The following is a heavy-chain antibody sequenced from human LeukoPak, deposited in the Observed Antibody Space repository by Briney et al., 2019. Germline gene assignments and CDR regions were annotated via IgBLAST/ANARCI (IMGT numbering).Heavy chain of an antibody. J-gene: IGHJ4*02. CDR2: SNGGSST. CDR3: ASKGGHYYHFDD. V-gene: IGHV3-53*01. D-gene: IGHD3-22*01. Sequence: GGSLRLSCEVSGFTVSSNYMSWVRQAPGKGLEWVSTVSNGGSSTYYPDSVRGRFSVSRDNSKNTLYLQMNSLRAEDTATYYCASKGGHYYHFDDWGQGTLVTVSS. CDR1: GFTVSSNY.